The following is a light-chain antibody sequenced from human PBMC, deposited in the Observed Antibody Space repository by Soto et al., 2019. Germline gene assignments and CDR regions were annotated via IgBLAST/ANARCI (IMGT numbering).Light chain of an antibody. J-gene: IGKJ4*02. CDR3: MQSIQLPLT. Sequence: DIVMTQIPLSLSVTPGQPASISCKSSQSLLYSYGSAYLYWYLQKTGQTPQLLIYEVSKRFSGVPDRFSGSGSGTDFTLKISRVEAEDVGFYYCMQSIQLPLTVGGGTKVDIK. CDR2: EVS. CDR1: QSLLYSYGSAY. V-gene: IGKV2D-29*01.